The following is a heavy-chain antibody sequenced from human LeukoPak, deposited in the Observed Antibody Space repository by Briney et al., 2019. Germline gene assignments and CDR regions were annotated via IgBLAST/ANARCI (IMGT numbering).Heavy chain of an antibody. D-gene: IGHD1-26*01. J-gene: IGHJ4*02. CDR1: GGSISSGGYF. CDR3: ARGRSGRLEVLYYFDY. Sequence: SETLSLTCTVSGGSISSGGYFWSWIRQPAGKGLEWIGRFYASGSTNYNPSLQSRVTISVDTSKNQFSLKLTSVTAADTAVYYCARGRSGRLEVLYYFDYWGQGTLVTVSS. CDR2: FYASGST. V-gene: IGHV4-61*02.